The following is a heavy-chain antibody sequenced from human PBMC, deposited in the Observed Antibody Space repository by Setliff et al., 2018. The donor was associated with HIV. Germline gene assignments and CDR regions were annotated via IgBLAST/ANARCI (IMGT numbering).Heavy chain of an antibody. CDR2: ISYNGRNR. D-gene: IGHD3-10*01. J-gene: IGHJ4*02. Sequence: GGSLRLSCAASGFTFRDYGMHWVRQAPGKGLEWVAVISYNGRNRYYADPVKGRFTISRDDSKNSLYLQLNSLRAEDTAVYYCARRRAYGENFDSWGQGTLVTVSS. V-gene: IGHV3-30*03. CDR1: GFTFRDYG. CDR3: ARRRAYGENFDS.